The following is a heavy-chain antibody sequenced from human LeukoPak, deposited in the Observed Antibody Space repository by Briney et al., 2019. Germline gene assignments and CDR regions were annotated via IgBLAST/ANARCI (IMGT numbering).Heavy chain of an antibody. J-gene: IGHJ4*02. Sequence: GGSLRLSCVASGFTFSSYGMHWVRQAPGKGLEWEAFISYDGSNRYYVDSVKGRFTISRDNAKNSLYLQMNSLRAEDTAVYYCASHRTYCSGGSCYSSQLYWGQGTLVTVSS. D-gene: IGHD2-15*01. CDR1: GFTFSSYG. CDR3: ASHRTYCSGGSCYSSQLY. V-gene: IGHV3-30*03. CDR2: ISYDGSNR.